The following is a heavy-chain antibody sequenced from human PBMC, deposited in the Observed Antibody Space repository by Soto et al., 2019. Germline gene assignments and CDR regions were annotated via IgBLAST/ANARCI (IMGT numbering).Heavy chain of an antibody. CDR2: INHSGST. CDR1: GGSFSGYY. D-gene: IGHD6-13*01. CDR3: ARWGLRLIAAAGTGEYYFDY. V-gene: IGHV4-34*01. Sequence: QVQLQQWGAGLLKPSETLSLTCAVYGGSFSGYYWSWIRQPPGKGLEWIGEINHSGSTNYNPSLKSRVTISVDTSKNQFSLKLSSVTAADTAVYYCARWGLRLIAAAGTGEYYFDYWGQGTLVTVSS. J-gene: IGHJ4*02.